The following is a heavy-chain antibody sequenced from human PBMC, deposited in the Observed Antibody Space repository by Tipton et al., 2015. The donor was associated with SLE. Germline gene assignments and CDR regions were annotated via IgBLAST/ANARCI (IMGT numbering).Heavy chain of an antibody. V-gene: IGHV3-74*01. D-gene: IGHD4-17*01. Sequence: SLRLSCAASGFTFSTSWMHWVRQAPGKGLVWVSRINTDGSHTAYADSVKGRCTISRDNAENTLYLLMNSLRAEDTAVYYCAKDDSGANSLDYWGQGTLVTVSS. CDR1: GFTFSTSW. J-gene: IGHJ4*02. CDR3: AKDDSGANSLDY. CDR2: INTDGSHT.